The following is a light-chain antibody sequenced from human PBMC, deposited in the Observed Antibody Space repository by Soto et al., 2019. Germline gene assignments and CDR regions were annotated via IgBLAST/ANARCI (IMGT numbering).Light chain of an antibody. CDR3: QQYYNSVLT. CDR2: AAS. Sequence: DIQMTQYPFSLYASVGDRVTITCLASKSISTYLNWYQQKAGLAPKLLIYAASSLQSGVPSRFSGSASGTDFTLTISSLQTEESASYDCQQYYNSVLTFGGGTKVDI. V-gene: IGKV1-39*01. J-gene: IGKJ4*01. CDR1: KSISTY.